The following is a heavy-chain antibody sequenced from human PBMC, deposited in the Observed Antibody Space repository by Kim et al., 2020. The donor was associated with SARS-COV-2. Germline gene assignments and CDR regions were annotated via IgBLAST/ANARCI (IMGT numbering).Heavy chain of an antibody. J-gene: IGHJ4*02. D-gene: IGHD2-15*01. CDR2: IYYSGST. CDR3: ARDSSRYCSGGSCSLQRGI. Sequence: SETLSLTCTVSGGSISSGGYYWSWIRQHPGKGLEWIGYIYYSGSTYYNPSLKSRVTISVDTSKNQFSLKLSSVTAADTAVYYCARDSSRYCSGGSCSLQRGIWGQGTLVTVSS. CDR1: GGSISSGGYY. V-gene: IGHV4-31*03.